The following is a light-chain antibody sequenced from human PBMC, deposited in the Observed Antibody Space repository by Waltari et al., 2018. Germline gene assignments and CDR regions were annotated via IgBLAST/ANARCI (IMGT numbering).Light chain of an antibody. V-gene: IGLV1-44*01. CDR1: SSNIGSNT. CDR2: SHQ. Sequence: QSVLTQPPSASGTPGQRVTISCSGISSNIGSNTVDWYQQLPETAHNLLIYSHQRRPSGVPDRVSGYKSGTSVSLASSGRQSEDEADYYCEAWEDSLNGVVFGGGTKLTVL. J-gene: IGLJ2*01. CDR3: EAWEDSLNGVV.